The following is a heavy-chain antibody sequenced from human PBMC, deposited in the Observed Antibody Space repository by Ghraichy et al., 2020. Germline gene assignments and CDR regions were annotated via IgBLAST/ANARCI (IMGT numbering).Heavy chain of an antibody. V-gene: IGHV3-30*02. J-gene: IGHJ2*01. CDR3: AKDAGSRYFDL. Sequence: GESLNISCVASGFSINSYGIHWVRQAPGKGLDWVAFILYDGSKKFYLNSVMGRFTISRDSSKNTVYLEMSSLRTEDAALYYCAKDAGSRYFDLWGRGTLVTVSS. D-gene: IGHD2-15*01. CDR2: ILYDGSKK. CDR1: GFSINSYG.